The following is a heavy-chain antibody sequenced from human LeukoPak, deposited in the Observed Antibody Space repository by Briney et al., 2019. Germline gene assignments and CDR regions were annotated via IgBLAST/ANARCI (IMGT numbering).Heavy chain of an antibody. Sequence: PSETLSLTCSVSGGSINSRSNYWGWIRQPPGKGLEWIGNIYYSGSTYYNPSLKSRVSISVDTSKNQFSLKLSSVTAADTAVYYCARVVSSIAARGYYYYMDVWGKGTTVTVSS. CDR2: IYYSGST. D-gene: IGHD6-6*01. V-gene: IGHV4-39*07. CDR1: GGSINSRSNY. CDR3: ARVVSSIAARGYYYYMDV. J-gene: IGHJ6*03.